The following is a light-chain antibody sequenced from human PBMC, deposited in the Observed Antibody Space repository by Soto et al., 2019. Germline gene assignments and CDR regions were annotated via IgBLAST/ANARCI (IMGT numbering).Light chain of an antibody. CDR1: QTISSW. J-gene: IGKJ1*01. V-gene: IGKV1-5*03. CDR3: QHYNCYSEA. Sequence: DSQMTQSPSTLTGSVGDRVTITCRASQTISSWLAWYQQKPRKAPKLLIYKATTLKSGVPSRFSASGSGTEFTLNISSPEPDDFAPYYRQHYNCYSEAFGQGTKVELK. CDR2: KAT.